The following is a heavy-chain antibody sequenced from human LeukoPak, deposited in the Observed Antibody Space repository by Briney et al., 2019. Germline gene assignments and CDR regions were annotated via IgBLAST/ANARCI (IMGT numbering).Heavy chain of an antibody. CDR2: IWYDGSNK. CDR1: GFTFRSYG. Sequence: PGRSLRLSCAASGFTFRSYGMHWVRQAPGKGLEWVAVIWYDGSNKYYADSVKGRFTISRDNSKNTLYLQMNSLRAEDTAVYYCARDGYSYAYFDYWGQGTLVTVSS. D-gene: IGHD5-18*01. CDR3: ARDGYSYAYFDY. V-gene: IGHV3-33*01. J-gene: IGHJ4*02.